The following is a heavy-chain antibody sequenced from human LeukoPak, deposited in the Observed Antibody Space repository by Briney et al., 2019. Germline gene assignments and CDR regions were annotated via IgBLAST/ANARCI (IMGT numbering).Heavy chain of an antibody. CDR1: GYTLTELS. Sequence: ASVKVSCKVSGYTLTELSMHWVRQAPGKGLEWMGGFDPEDGETIYAQKFQGRVTMTEDTSTDTAYMELSSLRSEDTVVYYCATVPYYYGSGSYSGWFDPWGQGTLVTVSS. J-gene: IGHJ5*02. D-gene: IGHD3-10*01. CDR2: FDPEDGET. V-gene: IGHV1-24*01. CDR3: ATVPYYYGSGSYSGWFDP.